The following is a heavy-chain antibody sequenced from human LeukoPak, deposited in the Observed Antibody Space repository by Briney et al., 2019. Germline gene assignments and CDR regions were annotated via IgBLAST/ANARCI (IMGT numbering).Heavy chain of an antibody. V-gene: IGHV3-30*02. CDR1: GFTFSSYG. D-gene: IGHD3-10*01. J-gene: IGHJ6*02. CDR3: AKDRENSFYYGMDL. Sequence: GGSLRLSCSASGFTFSSYGLHWVRQAPGKGLEWVALIRYDGSNKYYADSVTVRFTISRDNSKNTLHLQMTSLRGEDTAECYCAKDRENSFYYGMDLWGQGTTVNVSS. CDR2: IRYDGSNK.